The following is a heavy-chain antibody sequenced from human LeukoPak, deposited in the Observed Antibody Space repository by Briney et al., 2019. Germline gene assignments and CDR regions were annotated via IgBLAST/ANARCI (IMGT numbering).Heavy chain of an antibody. D-gene: IGHD3-16*01. Sequence: SETLSLTCTVSGDSLSGYHWSWIRHPPGKGLEWIGYISYSVSTKYNPSLKSRVIISVDTSKNQFSLNLSYLTAADTAVYYCARVGRGDHTWGSYSFDYWGQGTLVTVSS. J-gene: IGHJ4*02. CDR3: ARVGRGDHTWGSYSFDY. CDR2: ISYSVST. CDR1: GDSLSGYH. V-gene: IGHV4-59*01.